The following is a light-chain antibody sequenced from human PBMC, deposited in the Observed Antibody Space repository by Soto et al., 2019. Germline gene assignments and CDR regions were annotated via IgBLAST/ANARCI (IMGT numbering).Light chain of an antibody. CDR2: GAS. J-gene: IGKJ1*01. Sequence: EIGLTQSAGTLSLSAGERATLSCRASQSVSSSYLAWYQQKPGQAPRLLIYGASSRATGIPDRFSASGSGTDFTLTISRLEPEDFAVYYCQQYGSSFGQGTKVDIK. CDR3: QQYGSS. V-gene: IGKV3-20*01. CDR1: QSVSSSY.